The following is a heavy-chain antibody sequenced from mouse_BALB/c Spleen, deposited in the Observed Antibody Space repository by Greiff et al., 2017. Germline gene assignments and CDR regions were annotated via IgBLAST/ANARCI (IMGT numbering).Heavy chain of an antibody. CDR1: GDSITSGY. Sequence: EVQVVESGPSLVKPSQTLSLTCSVTGDSITSGYWNWIRKFPGNKLEYMGYISYSGSTYYNPSLKSRISITRDTSKNQYYLQLNSVTTEDTATYYCARFLYGNYPFAYWGQGTLVTVSA. V-gene: IGHV3-8*02. CDR2: ISYSGST. D-gene: IGHD2-1*01. CDR3: ARFLYGNYPFAY. J-gene: IGHJ3*01.